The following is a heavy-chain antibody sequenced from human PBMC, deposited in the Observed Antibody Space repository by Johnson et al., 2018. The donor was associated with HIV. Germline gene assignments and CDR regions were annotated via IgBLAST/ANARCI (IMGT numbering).Heavy chain of an antibody. Sequence: QEQLVESGGGVVQPGGSLRLSCVVSGFTFSSYGMHWVRQAPGKGLEWVAFIRYDGSNKYYADSVKGRFTISRDNSKNTLFLQMTRLRQGDTAGYSCYCPDHVGAGGESKGTLDVWGQGTVVTVSS. V-gene: IGHV3-30*02. CDR3: YCPDHVGAGGESKGTLDV. D-gene: IGHD3-10*01. CDR2: IRYDGSNK. CDR1: GFTFSSYG. J-gene: IGHJ3*01.